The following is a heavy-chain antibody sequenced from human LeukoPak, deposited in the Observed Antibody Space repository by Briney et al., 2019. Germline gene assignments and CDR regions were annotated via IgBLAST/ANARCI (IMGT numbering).Heavy chain of an antibody. Sequence: PGGPLRLSCAASGFTFSSFAMHWVRQAPGKGLEWVTVMSYDGGNKYYADSVKGRFTISRDNSKNTLYLQMNSLRAEDTAVYYCARSHTIVGATSIDYWGQGTLVTVSS. J-gene: IGHJ4*02. CDR1: GFTFSSFA. CDR3: ARSHTIVGATSIDY. D-gene: IGHD1-26*01. CDR2: MSYDGGNK. V-gene: IGHV3-30*04.